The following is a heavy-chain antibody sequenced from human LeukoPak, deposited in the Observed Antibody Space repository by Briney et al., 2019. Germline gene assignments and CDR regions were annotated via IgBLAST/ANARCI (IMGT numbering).Heavy chain of an antibody. D-gene: IGHD3-3*01. V-gene: IGHV1-69*06. CDR2: IIPIFGTA. J-gene: IGHJ4*02. CDR1: GGTFSSYA. Sequence: ASVKVSCKASGGTFSSYAISWVRQAPGQGLEWMGGIIPIFGTANYAQKFQGRVTMTEDTSTDTAYMELSSLRSEDTAVYYCATVWSGYHPFDYWGQGTLVTVSS. CDR3: ATVWSGYHPFDY.